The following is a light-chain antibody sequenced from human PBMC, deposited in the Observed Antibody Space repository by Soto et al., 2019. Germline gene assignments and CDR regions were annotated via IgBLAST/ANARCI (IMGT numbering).Light chain of an antibody. J-gene: IGKJ1*01. CDR3: QEYNSYQWS. Sequence: DIQMTQSPSNVSASVGDRVTITCRASQSISSWLAWYQQKPGKAPKLLIYTASTLESGVPSRFSGSGSGTEFTLSISSLEPYDFATYYCQEYNSYQWSFGQGTNVEIK. V-gene: IGKV1-5*03. CDR2: TAS. CDR1: QSISSW.